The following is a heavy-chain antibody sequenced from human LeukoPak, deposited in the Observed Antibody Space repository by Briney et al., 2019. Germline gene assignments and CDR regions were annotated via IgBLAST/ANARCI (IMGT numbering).Heavy chain of an antibody. CDR1: GGTFSDYA. CDR3: ARVGHCSGGTCYGRIDY. J-gene: IGHJ4*02. Sequence: GASVKVSCKASGGTFSDYAFSWARQAPGQGLEWMGRIIPILDVANYAQNFQGRVTITADISTSTAYMELSSLRSEDTAVYYCARVGHCSGGTCYGRIDYWGQGTLVTVSS. CDR2: IIPILDVA. D-gene: IGHD2-15*01. V-gene: IGHV1-69*04.